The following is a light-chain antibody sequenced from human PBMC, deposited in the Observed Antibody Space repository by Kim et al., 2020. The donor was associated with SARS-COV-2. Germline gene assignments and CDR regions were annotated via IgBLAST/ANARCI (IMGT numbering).Light chain of an antibody. CDR2: PAS. CDR1: QGINNY. V-gene: IGKV1-27*01. J-gene: IGKJ1*01. CDR3: QQTSRAPRT. Sequence: DIQMTQSPSSLSASVGDRVTITCRASQGINNYLAWYQQKPGKVPKLLIYPASTLQSGVPSRFGGSGSGTDSTLTINSLQPEDVATYYCQQTSRAPRTFGQGTKVDIK.